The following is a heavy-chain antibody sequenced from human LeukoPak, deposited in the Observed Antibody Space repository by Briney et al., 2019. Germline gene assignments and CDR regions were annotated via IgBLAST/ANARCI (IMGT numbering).Heavy chain of an antibody. J-gene: IGHJ1*01. V-gene: IGHV4-39*07. Sequence: SETLSLTCTVSGGSISSSSYYWGWIRQPPGKGLEWIGSIYYSGSTYYNPSLKSRVTISVDTSKNQFSLKLSSVTAADTAVYYCARASYDGSDYEYFQHWGQGTLVTVSS. CDR3: ARASYDGSDYEYFQH. CDR1: GGSISSSSYY. CDR2: IYYSGST. D-gene: IGHD3-22*01.